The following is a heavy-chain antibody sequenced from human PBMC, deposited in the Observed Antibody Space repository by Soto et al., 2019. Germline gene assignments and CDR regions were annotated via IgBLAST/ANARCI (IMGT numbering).Heavy chain of an antibody. D-gene: IGHD6-19*01. J-gene: IGHJ4*02. CDR3: ARVSASGWHVNGRDYFDS. Sequence: QVQLVESGGGLVKPGGSLRLSCAASGFTFSNYYMAWIRQAPGKGLECLSYISSREVTIYYADSVKGRFTISRDNTKNSLYLQMSSLGDEDTGVYYCARVSASGWHVNGRDYFDSWGQGTLVTVSS. CDR1: GFTFSNYY. CDR2: ISSREVTI. V-gene: IGHV3-11*01.